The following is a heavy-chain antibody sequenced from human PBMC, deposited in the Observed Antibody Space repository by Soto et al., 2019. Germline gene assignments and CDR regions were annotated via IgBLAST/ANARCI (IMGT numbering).Heavy chain of an antibody. Sequence: QVQLVESGGGVVQPGRSLRLSCAASGFTFSSYAMHWVRQAPGKGLEWVAVISYDGSNKYYADSVKGRFTISRDNSKNTLYLQMNSLRAEDTAVYYCARDSATTSSGGMDVW. D-gene: IGHD4-17*01. CDR3: ARDSATTSSGGMDV. J-gene: IGHJ6*01. CDR1: GFTFSSYA. V-gene: IGHV3-30-3*01. CDR2: ISYDGSNK.